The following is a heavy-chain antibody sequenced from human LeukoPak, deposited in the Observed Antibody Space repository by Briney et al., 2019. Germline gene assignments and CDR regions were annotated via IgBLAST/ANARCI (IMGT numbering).Heavy chain of an antibody. Sequence: GGSLRLSYAASGFTVSSNYMSWVRQAPGKGLEWVSVIYSGGSTYYADSVKGRFTISRDNSKNTLYLQMNSLRAEDTAVYYCARSFDWLLPFDYWGQGTLVTVSS. CDR2: IYSGGST. CDR3: ARSFDWLLPFDY. V-gene: IGHV3-53*01. J-gene: IGHJ4*02. D-gene: IGHD3-9*01. CDR1: GFTVSSNY.